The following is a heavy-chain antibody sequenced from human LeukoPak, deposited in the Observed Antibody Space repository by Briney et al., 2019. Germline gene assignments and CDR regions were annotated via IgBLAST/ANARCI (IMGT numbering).Heavy chain of an antibody. CDR2: ISGSGGST. D-gene: IGHD3-22*01. Sequence: GGSLRLSCAASGFTFSSYAMSWVRQAPGKGLEWVSAISGSGGSTYYADSVKGRFTISRDNSKNTLYLQMNSLRAEDTAVYYCAKALYYDSSGQNWFDPWGQGTLVTVSS. CDR1: GFTFSSYA. V-gene: IGHV3-23*01. CDR3: AKALYYDSSGQNWFDP. J-gene: IGHJ5*02.